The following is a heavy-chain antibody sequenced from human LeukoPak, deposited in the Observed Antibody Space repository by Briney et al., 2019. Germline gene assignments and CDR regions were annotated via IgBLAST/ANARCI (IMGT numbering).Heavy chain of an antibody. V-gene: IGHV3-23*01. Sequence: GGSLRLSCAASGVTFSSYAMSWVRQAPGKGLEWVSAISGSGGSTYYADSVKGRFTISRDNSKNTLYLQMNSLRAEDTAVYYCAKTRAAGTFYFDYWGQGTLVTVSS. J-gene: IGHJ4*02. D-gene: IGHD6-13*01. CDR1: GVTFSSYA. CDR3: AKTRAAGTFYFDY. CDR2: ISGSGGST.